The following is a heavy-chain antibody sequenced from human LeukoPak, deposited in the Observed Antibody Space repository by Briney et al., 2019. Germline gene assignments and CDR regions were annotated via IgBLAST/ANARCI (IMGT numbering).Heavy chain of an antibody. J-gene: IGHJ4*02. Sequence: GGSLRLSCTASGFTFGDYAMSWVRQAPGKGLEGVGFIRSKAYGGTTEYAASVNDRCTISRDDSIRIAYLQVSSLKSQDTAGDYCKAKMVMVRGVPRHYWGQGTMVTVSS. D-gene: IGHD3-10*01. CDR3: KAKMVMVRGVPRHY. CDR2: IRSKAYGGTT. CDR1: GFTFGDYA. V-gene: IGHV3-49*04.